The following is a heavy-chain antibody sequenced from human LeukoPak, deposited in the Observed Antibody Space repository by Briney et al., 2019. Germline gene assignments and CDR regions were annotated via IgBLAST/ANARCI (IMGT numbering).Heavy chain of an antibody. J-gene: IGHJ4*02. CDR1: GFTFSSYG. CDR3: AKGGRSSGWYGAY. Sequence: GGSLRLSCAASGFTFSSYGMHWVRQAPGKGLEWVAFIRYDGSNKYYADSVKGRFTIFRDNSKNTLYLQMNSLRAEDTAVYYCAKGGRSSGWYGAYWGQGTLVTVSS. CDR2: IRYDGSNK. V-gene: IGHV3-30*02. D-gene: IGHD6-19*01.